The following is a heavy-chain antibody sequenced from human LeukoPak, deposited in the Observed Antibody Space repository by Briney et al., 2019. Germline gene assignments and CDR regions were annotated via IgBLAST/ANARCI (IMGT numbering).Heavy chain of an antibody. V-gene: IGHV3-53*01. Sequence: GGSLRLSCAASGFTVSSNYMSWVRQAPGKGLEWVSVIYSGGSTYYADSVKGRFTISRDNSKNTLYLQMNSLRAEDTAVYYCARGAMVRGEGFDYWGQGTLVTVSS. CDR3: ARGAMVRGEGFDY. CDR2: IYSGGST. CDR1: GFTVSSNY. D-gene: IGHD3-10*01. J-gene: IGHJ4*02.